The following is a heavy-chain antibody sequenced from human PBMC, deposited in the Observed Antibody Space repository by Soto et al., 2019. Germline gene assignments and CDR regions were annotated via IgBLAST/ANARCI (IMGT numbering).Heavy chain of an antibody. V-gene: IGHV3-23*01. D-gene: IGHD6-19*01. CDR3: AKMGGDSSGWYRPRYFDY. CDR1: GFTFSSYA. CDR2: ISGSGGST. J-gene: IGHJ4*02. Sequence: GGSLRLSCAASGFTFSSYAMSWVRQAPGKGLEWVSAISGSGGSTYYADSVKGRFTISRDNSKNTLYLQMNSLRAEDTAVYYCAKMGGDSSGWYRPRYFDYWGQGTLVTVSS.